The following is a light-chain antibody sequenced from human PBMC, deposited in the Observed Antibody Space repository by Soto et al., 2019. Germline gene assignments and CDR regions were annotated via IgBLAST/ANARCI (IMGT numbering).Light chain of an antibody. CDR3: QQRSNWPPFT. J-gene: IGKJ3*01. Sequence: EIVLTQSPATLSLSPGERATLSGRASQSVSSYLAWYQQKPGQAPRLLIYDASTRATGIPARFSGSVSGTDFTLTIIRREHEDFAVYYCQQRSNWPPFTFGPGANVDIK. CDR1: QSVSSY. CDR2: DAS. V-gene: IGKV3-11*01.